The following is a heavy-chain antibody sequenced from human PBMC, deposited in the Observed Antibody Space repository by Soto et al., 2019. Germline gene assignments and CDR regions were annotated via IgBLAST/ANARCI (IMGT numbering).Heavy chain of an antibody. V-gene: IGHV3-72*01. CDR2: TRHKADRYTT. D-gene: IGHD3-16*01. Sequence: PGGSLRLSCAASGFTLSDHYMDWVRQAPEKGLEWIGRTRHKADRYTTQYAASVKGRFTISRGDSTNSLYLQMNSLKTEDTAVNYCVRGHSYVRGGSDYWGQGTLVTVSS. CDR1: GFTLSDHY. J-gene: IGHJ4*02. CDR3: VRGHSYVRGGSDY.